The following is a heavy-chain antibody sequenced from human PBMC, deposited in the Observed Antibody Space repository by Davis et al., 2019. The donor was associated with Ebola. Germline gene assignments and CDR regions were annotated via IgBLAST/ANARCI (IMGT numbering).Heavy chain of an antibody. Sequence: GESLKISCAASGFTFSSYSMNWVRQAPGKGLEWVSYISSSSSTIYYADSVKGRFTISRDNAKNSLYLQMNSLRAEDTAVYYCAREWLQFFDYWGQGTLVTVSS. J-gene: IGHJ4*02. CDR1: GFTFSSYS. CDR2: ISSSSSTI. V-gene: IGHV3-48*01. CDR3: AREWLQFFDY. D-gene: IGHD5-24*01.